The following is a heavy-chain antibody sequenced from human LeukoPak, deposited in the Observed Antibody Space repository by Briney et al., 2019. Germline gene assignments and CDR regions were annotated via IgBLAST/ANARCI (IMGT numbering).Heavy chain of an antibody. CDR1: GYSFTNYW. CDR3: ATHLSNTDNY. J-gene: IGHJ4*02. V-gene: IGHV5-51*01. D-gene: IGHD2/OR15-2a*01. CDR2: IYPGDSDT. Sequence: PGESLKISCKGSGYSFTNYWIGWVRQMPDKGLEWMGIIYPGDSDTKYSPSFQGQVTISADKSISTAYLQWGSVKASDTAMYYRATHLSNTDNYWGQGTLVTVSS.